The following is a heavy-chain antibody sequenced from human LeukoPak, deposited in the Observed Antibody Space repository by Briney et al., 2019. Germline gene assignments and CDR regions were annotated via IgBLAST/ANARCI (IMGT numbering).Heavy chain of an antibody. Sequence: GGSLRLSCAASGFTFSSYAMGWVRQAPGKGLEWVSAISGSGGSTYYADSVKCRFTISRDNSKNMLYLQMNSLRAEDTAVCYCAKALNTSGSFDYWGQGTLVTVSS. CDR2: ISGSGGST. CDR1: GFTFSSYA. D-gene: IGHD1-26*01. CDR3: AKALNTSGSFDY. J-gene: IGHJ4*02. V-gene: IGHV3-23*01.